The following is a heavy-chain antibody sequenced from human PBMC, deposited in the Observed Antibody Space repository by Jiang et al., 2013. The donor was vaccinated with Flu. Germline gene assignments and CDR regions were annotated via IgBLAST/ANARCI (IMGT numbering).Heavy chain of an antibody. CDR2: IYWDDDK. D-gene: IGHD3-22*01. V-gene: IGHV2-5*08. CDR1: GFSLSTSGMC. CDR3: AHTYYYDTSGKTFDY. Sequence: KPTQTLTLTCTFSGFSLSTSGMCVSWIRQPPGKALEWLALIYWDDDKRYSPSLKSRLTITKDPSKNQVVLTMTNMDPVDTATYYCAHTYYYDTSGKTFDYWGQGTLVTVSS. J-gene: IGHJ4*02.